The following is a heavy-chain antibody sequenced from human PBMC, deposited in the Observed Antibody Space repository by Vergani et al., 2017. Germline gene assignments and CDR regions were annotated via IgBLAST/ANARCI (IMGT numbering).Heavy chain of an antibody. CDR3: TRHTVTLNWFDP. Sequence: EVQLVESGGGLVKPGGSLRLSCAASGFTFSGSAMHWVRQASGKGLEWVGRIRSKANSYATAYAASVKGRFTISRDDSKNTAYLQMNSLKTEDTAVYYCTRHTVTLNWFDPWGQGTLVTVSS. V-gene: IGHV3-73*01. D-gene: IGHD4-17*01. CDR2: IRSKANSYAT. CDR1: GFTFSGSA. J-gene: IGHJ5*02.